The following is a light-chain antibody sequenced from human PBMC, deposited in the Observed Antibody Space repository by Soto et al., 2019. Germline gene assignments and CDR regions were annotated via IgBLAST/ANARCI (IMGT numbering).Light chain of an antibody. Sequence: QSALTQPASVSGSPGQSITISCTGTSSDVGGYNSVSWYQQHPGKAPQFMIYGVSNRPSGVSSRFSGYKSGNTASLTISGLQAEDEADYYCSSYTSSSTLVFGTGTKLTVL. CDR1: SSDVGGYNS. J-gene: IGLJ1*01. CDR3: SSYTSSSTLV. CDR2: GVS. V-gene: IGLV2-14*03.